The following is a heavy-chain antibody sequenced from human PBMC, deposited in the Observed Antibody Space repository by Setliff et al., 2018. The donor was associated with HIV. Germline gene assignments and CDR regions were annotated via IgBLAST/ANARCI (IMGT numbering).Heavy chain of an antibody. V-gene: IGHV5-51*01. J-gene: IGHJ4*02. CDR2: IYPGDSDT. Sequence: PGESLKISCKGSGYSFTSYWIGWVRQMPGKGLEWMGIIYPGDSDTRYSPSFQGQVTISADKSINTAYVQWSSLKASDTAMYYCARRLPYCSRSSCYDYYFDYWGQGTLVTAPQ. D-gene: IGHD2-2*01. CDR3: ARRLPYCSRSSCYDYYFDY. CDR1: GYSFTSYW.